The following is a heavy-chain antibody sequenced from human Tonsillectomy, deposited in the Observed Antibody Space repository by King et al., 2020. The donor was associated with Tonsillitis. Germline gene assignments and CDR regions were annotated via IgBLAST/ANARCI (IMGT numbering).Heavy chain of an antibody. Sequence: VQLVESGAEVKKPGSSVKVSCKASGGTFSNYAISWVRQAPGQGLEWMGRIIPILDITNYAQKFQGRVAITADISTTTAYMDLSSLRSEDTAGYYCARDAGYCSGGSCFGYFYHYMDVWGKGTTVTVSS. CDR1: GGTFSNYA. D-gene: IGHD2-15*01. V-gene: IGHV1-69*09. CDR2: IIPILDIT. CDR3: ARDAGYCSGGSCFGYFYHYMDV. J-gene: IGHJ6*03.